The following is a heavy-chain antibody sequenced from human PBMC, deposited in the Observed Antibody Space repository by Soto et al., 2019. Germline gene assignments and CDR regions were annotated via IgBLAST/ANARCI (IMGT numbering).Heavy chain of an antibody. Sequence: PGGSLRLSCAASGFTFSNYWMHWVRQVPGKGLVWVSRINGGGSRTSYVDSVKGRCTVSRDNAKNTLYLEMNSLRVEDTAVYYCARDSVRSSWPPPFDSWGRGAMVDVSS. CDR3: ARDSVRSSWPPPFDS. CDR1: GFTFSNYW. D-gene: IGHD6-13*01. J-gene: IGHJ4*02. CDR2: INGGGSRT. V-gene: IGHV3-74*01.